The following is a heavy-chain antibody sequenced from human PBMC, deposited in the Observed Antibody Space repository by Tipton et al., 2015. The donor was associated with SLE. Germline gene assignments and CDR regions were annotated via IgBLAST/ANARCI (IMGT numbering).Heavy chain of an antibody. Sequence: TLSLTCTVSGGSISSSNYYWGWIRQPPGKGLEWIGEINHSGDTNYNPSLKSRVTRSVDTSKNHFSLELGSVTAADTAVYYCARGLTAETGGDAFDIWGQGTMVAVSS. V-gene: IGHV4-39*02. J-gene: IGHJ3*02. D-gene: IGHD7-27*01. CDR2: INHSGDT. CDR1: GGSISSSNYY. CDR3: ARGLTAETGGDAFDI.